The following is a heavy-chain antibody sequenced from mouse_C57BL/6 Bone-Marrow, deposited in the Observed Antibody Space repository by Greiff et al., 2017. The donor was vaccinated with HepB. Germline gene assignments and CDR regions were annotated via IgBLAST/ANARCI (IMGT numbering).Heavy chain of an antibody. Sequence: VQLQQSGPGLVKPSQSLSLTCSVTGYSITSGYYWNWIRQFPGNKLEWMGYISYDGSNNYNPSLKNRISITRDTSKNQFFLKLNSVTTEDTATYYCARYDGYYLAWFAYWGQGTLVTVSA. CDR3: ARYDGYYLAWFAY. D-gene: IGHD2-3*01. J-gene: IGHJ3*01. CDR2: ISYDGSN. CDR1: GYSITSGYY. V-gene: IGHV3-6*01.